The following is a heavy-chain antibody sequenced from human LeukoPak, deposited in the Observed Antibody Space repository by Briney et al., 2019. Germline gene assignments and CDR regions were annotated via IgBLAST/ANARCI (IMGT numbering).Heavy chain of an antibody. V-gene: IGHV4-61*05. CDR2: IYYSGST. D-gene: IGHD5/OR15-5a*01. CDR3: ATLVSTRYYFDY. J-gene: IGHJ4*02. CDR1: GGSINSNNYY. Sequence: SETLSLTCTVSGGSINSNNYYWGWIRQPPGKGLEWIGYIYYSGSTNYNPSLKSRVTISVDTSKNQFSLRLTSVTAADTAVYFCATLVSTRYYFDYWGQGTLVTVSS.